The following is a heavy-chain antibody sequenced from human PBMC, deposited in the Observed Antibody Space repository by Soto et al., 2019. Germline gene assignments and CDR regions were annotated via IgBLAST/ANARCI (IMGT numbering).Heavy chain of an antibody. Sequence: EVQLVESGGGLVQPGGSLRLSCAASGVTVSSNYMSWVRQAPGKGLEWVSVIYSGGSTYYADSVKGRFTISRDNSKNTLYVQMNSLRAEDTAVYYCGRRGYNYGVGYFAYWGQGTLGTVSA. D-gene: IGHD5-18*01. CDR2: IYSGGST. CDR1: GVTVSSNY. CDR3: GRRGYNYGVGYFAY. J-gene: IGHJ4*02. V-gene: IGHV3-66*04.